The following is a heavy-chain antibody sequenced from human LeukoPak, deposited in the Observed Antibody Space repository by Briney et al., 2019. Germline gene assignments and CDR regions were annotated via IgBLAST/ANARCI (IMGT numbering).Heavy chain of an antibody. D-gene: IGHD3-10*01. CDR1: GGSISSSNYY. Sequence: PSQTLSLTCSVSGGSISSSNYYWSWIRQPPGKGLEWIGYIYYSGSTNYNPSLKSRVTISVDTSKNQFSLKLSSVTAADTAVYYCARERIVWFGEESNWFDPWGQGTLVTVSS. J-gene: IGHJ5*02. CDR3: ARERIVWFGEESNWFDP. CDR2: IYYSGST. V-gene: IGHV4-61*05.